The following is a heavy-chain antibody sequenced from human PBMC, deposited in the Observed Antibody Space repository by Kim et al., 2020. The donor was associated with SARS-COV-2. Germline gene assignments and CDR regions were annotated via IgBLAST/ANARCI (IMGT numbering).Heavy chain of an antibody. Sequence: GGSLRLSCAASGFTFRDYYMYWVRQAPGKGLVSVSRLNRDGSIIDYVDSVKGRFTASRDNVKNMLYLQMNSLRIEDTALYFCARGSGGAYNLWGQGSLAT. V-gene: IGHV3-74*01. CDR2: LNRDGSII. CDR3: ARGSGGAYNL. J-gene: IGHJ4*01. CDR1: GFTFRDYY. D-gene: IGHD5-12*01.